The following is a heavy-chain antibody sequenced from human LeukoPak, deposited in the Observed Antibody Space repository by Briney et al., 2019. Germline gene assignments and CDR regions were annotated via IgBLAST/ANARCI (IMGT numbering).Heavy chain of an antibody. D-gene: IGHD6-19*01. CDR3: ASPGSIAVAGTGSGVH. V-gene: IGHV3-48*02. J-gene: IGHJ4*02. CDR2: ISSSSSTI. CDR1: GFTFSSYS. Sequence: PGGSLRLSCAASGFTFSSYSMNWVRQAPGKGLEWVSYISSSSSTIYYADSVKGRFTISRDNAKNSLYPQMNSLRDEDTAVYYCASPGSIAVAGTGSGVHWGQGTLVTVSS.